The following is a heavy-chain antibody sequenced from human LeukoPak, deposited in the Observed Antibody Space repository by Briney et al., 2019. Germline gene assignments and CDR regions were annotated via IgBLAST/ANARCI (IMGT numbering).Heavy chain of an antibody. CDR3: ARGVYIAAAQYGY. Sequence: PSETLSLTCTVSSGSISSYYWSWIRQPPGKGLEWIGYVHHSGSTNYNPSLRSRVTMSIDTSKNQFSLRLSSVTAADTAVYYCARGVYIAAAQYGYWGQGTLVTVSS. D-gene: IGHD6-13*01. J-gene: IGHJ4*02. CDR1: SGSISSYY. CDR2: VHHSGST. V-gene: IGHV4-59*01.